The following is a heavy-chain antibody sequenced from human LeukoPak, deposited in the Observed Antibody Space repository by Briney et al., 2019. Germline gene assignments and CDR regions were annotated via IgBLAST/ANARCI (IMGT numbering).Heavy chain of an antibody. CDR2: ISGSGGST. D-gene: IGHD3-3*01. J-gene: IGHJ4*02. CDR3: ASALPFMEGVIY. Sequence: QTGGSLRLSCAASGFTFSTYAMSWVRQAPGKGLEWVSAISGSGGSTYYADSVRGRFTISRDNPKNTLYLQMNSLRAEDTAVYYCASALPFMEGVIYWGQGTLVTVSS. V-gene: IGHV3-23*01. CDR1: GFTFSTYA.